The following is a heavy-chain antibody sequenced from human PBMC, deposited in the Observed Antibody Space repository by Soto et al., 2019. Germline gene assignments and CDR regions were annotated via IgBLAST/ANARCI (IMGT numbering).Heavy chain of an antibody. J-gene: IGHJ5*01. Sequence: QLQLQESGPGLVKPSETLSLTCAVSGVSIHNSHSFWGWIRQSPGTGLEFIGSVYYSGGAKYNPSLKRRVTISVDTSKNQVSLMGNSATSADTAVYYCGRVVEGATRHTDFDSWGQGTLVTVSS. CDR2: VYYSGGA. D-gene: IGHD3-22*01. CDR1: GVSIHNSHSF. V-gene: IGHV4-39*01. CDR3: GRVVEGATRHTDFDS.